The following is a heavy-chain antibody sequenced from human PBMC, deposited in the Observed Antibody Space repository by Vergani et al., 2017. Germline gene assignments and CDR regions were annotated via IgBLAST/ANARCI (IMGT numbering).Heavy chain of an antibody. Sequence: QVQLVQSGAEVKKPGSSVKVSCEASGGTFSSYALNWVRQAPGQGLEWMGSIIPSLATTIYAQKFQGRVTITADESTSTAYMELSSLKSEDTAVFYCARATCSGGSCYRGFEYWGQGSLITVSS. J-gene: IGHJ4*02. CDR2: IIPSLATT. V-gene: IGHV1-69*11. CDR1: GGTFSSYA. CDR3: ARATCSGGSCYRGFEY. D-gene: IGHD2-15*01.